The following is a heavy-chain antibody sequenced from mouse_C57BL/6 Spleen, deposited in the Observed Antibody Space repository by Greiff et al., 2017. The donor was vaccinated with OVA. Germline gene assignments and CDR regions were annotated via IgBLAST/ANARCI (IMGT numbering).Heavy chain of an antibody. V-gene: IGHV14-4*01. CDR3: TTHYDYGPY. J-gene: IGHJ2*01. CDR2: IDPENGDT. D-gene: IGHD2-4*01. Sequence: VQLQQSGAELVRPGASVKLSCTASGFNIKDDYMHWVKQRPEQGLEWIGWIDPENGDTEYASKFQGKATITADTSSNTAYLQLSSLTSEDTAVYYCTTHYDYGPYWGKGTTLTVSS. CDR1: GFNIKDDY.